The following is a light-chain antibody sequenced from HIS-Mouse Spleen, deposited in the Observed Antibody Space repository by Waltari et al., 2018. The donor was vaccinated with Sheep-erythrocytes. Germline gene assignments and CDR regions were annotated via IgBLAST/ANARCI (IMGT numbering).Light chain of an antibody. CDR1: SSDVGGYNY. V-gene: IGLV2-11*01. Sequence: QSALTQPASVSGSPGQSITISCTGTSSDVGGYNYVSWYQQHPGKAPKLMIYGVSKRPSGVPDRFSGSKSGNTASLTISGLQAEDEADYYCCSYAGSYNHVFATGTKVTVL. CDR3: CSYAGSYNHV. J-gene: IGLJ1*01. CDR2: GVS.